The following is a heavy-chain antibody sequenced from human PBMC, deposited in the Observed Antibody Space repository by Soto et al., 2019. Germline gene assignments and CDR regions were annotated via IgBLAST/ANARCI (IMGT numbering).Heavy chain of an antibody. CDR3: ARPHGPSGYYYGLDV. Sequence: GESLKISCKGSGYSFTSYWIVWVRQMPGKGLEWMGVVDPNDSDTRYSPSFEGQVTISDDTSITTAYLQWSRLKASDTAMYYCARPHGPSGYYYGLDVWGQGTTVIVSS. CDR1: GYSFTSYW. CDR2: VDPNDSDT. D-gene: IGHD3-10*01. V-gene: IGHV5-51*01. J-gene: IGHJ6*02.